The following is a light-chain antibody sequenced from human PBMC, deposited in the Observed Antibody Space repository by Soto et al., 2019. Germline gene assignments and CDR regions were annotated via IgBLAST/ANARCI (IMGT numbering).Light chain of an antibody. Sequence: DIQMTQSPSTLSASVGDRVTMTCRASQSISSWLAWYQQKPGKAPKLLIYKAASLESGVPSRFRSSGSGTEFPLTISSLQPDDVATYYCQQYYSYFPWTFGKGTKVDIK. CDR2: KAA. V-gene: IGKV1-5*03. CDR3: QQYYSYFPWT. J-gene: IGKJ1*01. CDR1: QSISSW.